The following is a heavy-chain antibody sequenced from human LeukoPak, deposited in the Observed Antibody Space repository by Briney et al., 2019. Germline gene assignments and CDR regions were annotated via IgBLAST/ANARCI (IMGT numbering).Heavy chain of an antibody. D-gene: IGHD2-8*01. Sequence: PGGSPRLSCAASGFTFSSYAVSWVRQAPGKGLEWVSSISGSGGSTYSADSVKGRFTISRDNPKNTLYLQMNSLRAEDTALYYCAKDRSCTNDICHGDFDYWGQGTLVTVSS. CDR2: ISGSGGST. V-gene: IGHV3-23*01. CDR1: GFTFSSYA. CDR3: AKDRSCTNDICHGDFDY. J-gene: IGHJ4*02.